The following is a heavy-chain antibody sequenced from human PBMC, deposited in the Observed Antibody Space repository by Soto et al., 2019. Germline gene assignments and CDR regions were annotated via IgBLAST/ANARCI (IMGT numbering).Heavy chain of an antibody. Sequence: SVKVSCKASGGTFSSYAISWVRQAPGQGLEWMGGIIPIFGTANYAQKFQGRVTITADKSTSTAYMELSSLRSEDTAVYYCARVEYSSSSGGDYFDYWGQGTLVTVSS. D-gene: IGHD6-6*01. CDR3: ARVEYSSSSGGDYFDY. V-gene: IGHV1-69*06. CDR1: GGTFSSYA. J-gene: IGHJ4*02. CDR2: IIPIFGTA.